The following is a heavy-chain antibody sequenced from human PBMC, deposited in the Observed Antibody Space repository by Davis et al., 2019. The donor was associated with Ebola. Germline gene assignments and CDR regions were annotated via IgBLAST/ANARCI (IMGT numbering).Heavy chain of an antibody. CDR1: GFIFSTYV. V-gene: IGHV3-23*01. J-gene: IGHJ3*02. CDR2: LGTSADT. Sequence: PGGSLRLSCSASGFIFSTYVMSWVRQAPGKGLEWVSTLGTSADTYYADSVKGRFTISRDNSKNTLYLQMNDLRVEDTAIYYCAKDTSNIWFDIWGQGTMVTVSS. CDR3: AKDTSNIWFDI. D-gene: IGHD1-26*01.